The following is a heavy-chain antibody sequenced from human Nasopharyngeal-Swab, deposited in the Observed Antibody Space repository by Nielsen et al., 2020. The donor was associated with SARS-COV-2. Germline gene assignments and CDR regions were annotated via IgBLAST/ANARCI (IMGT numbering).Heavy chain of an antibody. CDR3: ARDRENYFDS. CDR2: INPSGGRK. V-gene: IGHV1-46*02. J-gene: IGHJ4*02. Sequence: ASEKVSCKVSGYTFKSYYMHWERQAPGQGLEWMGIINPSGGRKSYAQKFQGRVTMTRDTSTSTVYMELSSLRSEDTAVYYCARDRENYFDSWGQGTLVTVSS. D-gene: IGHD5-24*01. CDR1: GYTFKSYY.